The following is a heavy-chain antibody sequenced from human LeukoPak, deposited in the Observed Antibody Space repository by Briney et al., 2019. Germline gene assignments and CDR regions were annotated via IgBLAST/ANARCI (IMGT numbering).Heavy chain of an antibody. Sequence: GGSLRLSCAASGFTFSSYEMNWVRQAPGKGLEWVSYISSSGSTIYYADSVKGRFTISRDNAKNSLYLQRNSLRAEDTAVYYCARAYYYGSGSLWGQGTLVTVSS. J-gene: IGHJ4*02. CDR3: ARAYYYGSGSL. D-gene: IGHD3-10*01. V-gene: IGHV3-48*03. CDR2: ISSSGSTI. CDR1: GFTFSSYE.